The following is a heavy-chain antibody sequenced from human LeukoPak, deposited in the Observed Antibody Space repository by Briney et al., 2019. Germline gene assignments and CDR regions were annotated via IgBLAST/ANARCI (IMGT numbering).Heavy chain of an antibody. CDR1: GFTFDDFA. V-gene: IGHV3-9*01. CDR2: ISWNSANI. CDR3: AKSWTAAAGTHSHFHI. Sequence: GGSLRLSCAASGFTFDDFAMHSVRLLPGKGLEWVSAISWNSANIGYADSVKGRFTISRDNTKNSLFLQMNSLKLEDTALYYCAKSWTAAAGTHSHFHIWGQGTLVTVSS. J-gene: IGHJ4*02. D-gene: IGHD6-13*01.